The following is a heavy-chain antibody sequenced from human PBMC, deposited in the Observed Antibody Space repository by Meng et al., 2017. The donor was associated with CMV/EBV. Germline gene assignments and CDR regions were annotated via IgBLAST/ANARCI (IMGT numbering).Heavy chain of an antibody. CDR1: GGSISSGGYY. CDR3: ARVPPRGYDFWSGYYNLLSYYYYYGMDV. V-gene: IGHV4-31*03. D-gene: IGHD3-3*01. J-gene: IGHJ6*02. CDR2: IYYSGST. Sequence: SETLSLTCTVSGGSISSGGYYWSWIRQHPGKGLEWIGYIYYSGSTYYNPSLKSRVTISVDTSKNQFSLKLSSVTAADTAVYYCARVPPRGYDFWSGYYNLLSYYYYYGMDVWGQGTTVTVSS.